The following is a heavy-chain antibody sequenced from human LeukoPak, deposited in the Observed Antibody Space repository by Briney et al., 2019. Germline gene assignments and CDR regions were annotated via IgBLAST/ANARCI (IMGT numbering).Heavy chain of an antibody. CDR2: ISGSGGST. CDR1: GFTFSSYA. CDR3: ARFLYSSSFALYYFDY. Sequence: GGSLRLSCAASGFTFSSYAMSWVRQAPGKGLEWVSAISGSGGSTYYADSVKGRFTISRDNSKNTLYLQMNSMRAEDTAVYYCARFLYSSSFALYYFDYWGQGTLVTVSS. D-gene: IGHD6-13*01. V-gene: IGHV3-23*01. J-gene: IGHJ4*02.